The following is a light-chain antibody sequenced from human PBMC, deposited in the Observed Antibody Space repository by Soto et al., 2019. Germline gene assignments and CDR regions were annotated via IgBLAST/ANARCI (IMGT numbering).Light chain of an antibody. CDR1: QSLTSN. CDR3: QQYGSSPRT. J-gene: IGKJ1*01. V-gene: IGKV3-15*01. Sequence: EIILTQSPATLYVSPGERATLSCRASQSLTSNLAWYQQRPGQAPRLLIYDTSTRATDIPARFSGSGSGTEFTLTIASLQSEDFAVYYCQQYGSSPRTFGQGTKVEIK. CDR2: DTS.